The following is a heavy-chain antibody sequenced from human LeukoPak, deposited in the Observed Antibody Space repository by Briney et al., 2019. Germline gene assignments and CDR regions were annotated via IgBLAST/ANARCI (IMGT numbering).Heavy chain of an antibody. D-gene: IGHD1-26*01. V-gene: IGHV1-24*01. CDR3: ATFSWFVGAFDY. J-gene: IGHJ4*02. Sequence: ASVTVSCKVSGYTLTELSMHWVRQAPGKGLEWMGGFDPEDGETIYAQKFQGRVTMTEDTSTDTAYMELSSLRSEDTAVYYCATFSWFVGAFDYWGQGTLVTVSS. CDR2: FDPEDGET. CDR1: GYTLTELS.